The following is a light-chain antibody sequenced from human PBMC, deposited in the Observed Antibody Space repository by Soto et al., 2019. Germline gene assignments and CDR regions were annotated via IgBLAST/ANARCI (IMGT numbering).Light chain of an antibody. CDR2: DVS. V-gene: IGLV2-14*01. J-gene: IGLJ1*01. Sequence: SALTQPSSMSGSPGQSITISCSGTSSDVSGYNYVSWYQQHPGKAPKLMIYDVSNRPSGVSNRFSGSKSGNTASLTISGLQAEDEADYYCSSYTSSYYVFGTGTKATVL. CDR1: SSDVSGYNY. CDR3: SSYTSSYYV.